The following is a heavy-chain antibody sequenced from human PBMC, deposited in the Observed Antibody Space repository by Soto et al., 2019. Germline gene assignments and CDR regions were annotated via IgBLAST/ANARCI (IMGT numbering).Heavy chain of an antibody. CDR3: ARESCHVSGTTYNLYYSGLDV. CDR1: GGAFNTFA. Sequence: QVQLVQSGPAVKKPGSSVRVSCKASGGAFNTFALSWVRQAPGQGLEWMGGIIPVFGSADYAQKFQGKITITADKSTSTVYLEWSRLRSDDPAVYYWARESCHVSGTTYNLYYSGLDVWGHGTTGTVS. CDR2: IIPVFGSA. D-gene: IGHD1-1*01. J-gene: IGHJ6*02. V-gene: IGHV1-69*06.